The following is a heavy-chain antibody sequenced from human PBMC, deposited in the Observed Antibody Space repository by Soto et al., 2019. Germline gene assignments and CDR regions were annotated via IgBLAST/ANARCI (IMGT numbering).Heavy chain of an antibody. CDR1: VGYISRSY. V-gene: IGHV4-59*08. CDR3: ARQDYNSGWYSPLGF. CDR2: IYYSGST. J-gene: IGHJ4*02. D-gene: IGHD6-19*01. Sequence: LSITCARSVGYISRSYWSSNRQQPGKGLEWIGYIYYSGSTNYNPSLKSRVTISVDTSKNQFSLKLSSVTAADTAVYYCARQDYNSGWYSPLGFWGQGILVTVSS.